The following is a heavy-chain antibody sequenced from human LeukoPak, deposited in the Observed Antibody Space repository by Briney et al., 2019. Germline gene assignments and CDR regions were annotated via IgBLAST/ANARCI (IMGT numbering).Heavy chain of an antibody. J-gene: IGHJ4*02. CDR3: ARAYSRSSSSDF. D-gene: IGHD6-6*01. Sequence: ASVKVSCKASGYTFTDYYMHWVRQAPGQGLEWMGGISPNSGGTNYAQKFQGRVTMTRDTSITTAYMELSRLRSDDTAVYYCARAYSRSSSSDFWGQGTLVIVSS. V-gene: IGHV1-2*02. CDR1: GYTFTDYY. CDR2: ISPNSGGT.